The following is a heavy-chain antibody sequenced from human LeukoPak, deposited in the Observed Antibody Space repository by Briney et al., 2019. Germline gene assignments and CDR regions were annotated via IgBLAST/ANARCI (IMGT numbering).Heavy chain of an antibody. CDR1: GFTFSSYD. CDR3: ARYVYSSDAFDI. D-gene: IGHD6-13*01. J-gene: IGHJ3*02. Sequence: GGSLRLSCAASGFTFSSYDMHWVRQATGKGLEWVSAIGTAGDTYYPGSVKGRFTISRENAKNSLYLQMNSLRAGDTAVYYCARYVYSSDAFDIWGQGTMVTVSS. CDR2: IGTAGDT. V-gene: IGHV3-13*01.